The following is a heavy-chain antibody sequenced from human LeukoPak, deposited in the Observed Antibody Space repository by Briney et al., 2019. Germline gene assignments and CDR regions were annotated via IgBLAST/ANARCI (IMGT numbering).Heavy chain of an antibody. CDR3: TGHHQAYSRTY. CDR1: GFTFSSYW. D-gene: IGHD6-13*01. Sequence: GGSLRLSCAASGFTFSSYWMHWVCQAPGKGLVWVSRISTDASSTTYADSVKGRFTISRDNAKDTLYLQVNSLRAEDTAVYYCTGHHQAYSRTYWGQGTLVTVSS. CDR2: ISTDASST. J-gene: IGHJ4*02. V-gene: IGHV3-74*01.